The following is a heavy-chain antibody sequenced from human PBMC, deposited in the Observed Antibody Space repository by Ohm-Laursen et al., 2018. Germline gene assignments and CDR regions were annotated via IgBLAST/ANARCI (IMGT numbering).Heavy chain of an antibody. Sequence: SLRLSCTASGFTFSTYWMTWVRQIPGKGLEWVADISEDGSRIYYVDSVKGRFTISRDNANNCGHLQMNSLRAEDTAVYYCARDPPEDSSWYADYWGQGTLVTVSP. J-gene: IGHJ4*02. V-gene: IGHV3-7*01. CDR3: ARDPPEDSSWYADY. D-gene: IGHD6-13*01. CDR1: GFTFSTYW. CDR2: ISEDGSRI.